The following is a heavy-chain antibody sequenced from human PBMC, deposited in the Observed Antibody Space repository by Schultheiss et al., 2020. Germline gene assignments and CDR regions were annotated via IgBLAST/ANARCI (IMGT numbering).Heavy chain of an antibody. Sequence: ASVKVSCKASGYTFTGYYMHWVRQAPGQGLEWMGWINPNSGGTNYAQKFQGRVTITADESTSTAYMELSSLRSEDTAVYYCAREGMRGIAARHAFDIWGQGTTVTVSS. CDR2: INPNSGGT. CDR3: AREGMRGIAARHAFDI. CDR1: GYTFTGYY. J-gene: IGHJ3*02. D-gene: IGHD6-6*01. V-gene: IGHV1-2*02.